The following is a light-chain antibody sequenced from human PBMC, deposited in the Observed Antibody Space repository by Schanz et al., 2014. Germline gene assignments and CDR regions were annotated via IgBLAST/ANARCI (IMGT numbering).Light chain of an antibody. CDR3: SSYRSGSTVV. Sequence: QSALTQPASVSGSPGQSITISCTGTSSDVGSYNLVSWYQQHPGKAPKLMIYEGSKRPSGVSNRLSGSKSGNTASLTISGLQAEDEADYYCSSYRSGSTVVFGGGTKLTVL. V-gene: IGLV2-14*02. J-gene: IGLJ2*01. CDR2: EGS. CDR1: SSDVGSYNL.